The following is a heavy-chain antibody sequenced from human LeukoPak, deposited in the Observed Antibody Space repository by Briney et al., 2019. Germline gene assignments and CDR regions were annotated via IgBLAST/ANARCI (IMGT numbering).Heavy chain of an antibody. CDR1: GFTFSSYA. CDR3: XXXXXXXXXXXEVHWYFDL. J-gene: IGHJ2*01. Sequence: PGGSLRLSCAASGFTFSSYAMSWVRQAPGKGLEWVSAISGSGGSTYYADSVKGRFTISRDNSKNTLYLEMNSLRVEDTAVYYXXXXXXXXXXXXEVHWYFDLWGRGTLVTVSP. CDR2: ISGSGGST. V-gene: IGHV3-23*01.